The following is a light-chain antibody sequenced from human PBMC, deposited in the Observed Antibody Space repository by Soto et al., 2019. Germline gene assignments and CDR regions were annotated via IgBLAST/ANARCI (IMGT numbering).Light chain of an antibody. J-gene: IGKJ2*01. CDR1: QSISSSY. CDR2: GAS. CDR3: QFFGSSRYT. V-gene: IGKV3-20*01. Sequence: EIVLTQSPGTLSLSPGERATLACRASQSISSSYLAWYQQKPGQAPRLLIYGASSRATGIPDRFSGSGSGTDFTLTISRLEREDFAVYYCQFFGSSRYTFGQGTKLEIK.